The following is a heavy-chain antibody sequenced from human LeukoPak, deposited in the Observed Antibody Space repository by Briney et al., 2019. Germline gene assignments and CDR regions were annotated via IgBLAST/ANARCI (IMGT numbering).Heavy chain of an antibody. CDR2: TYYRSKWYN. V-gene: IGHV6-1*01. D-gene: IGHD4-17*01. CDR1: GDSVSSNSVT. J-gene: IGHJ3*02. Sequence: SQTLSLTCAISGDSVSSNSVTWNWIRQSPSRGLEWLGRTYYRSKWYNDYAVSVKSRITINPDTSKNQFSLQLNSVTPEDTAVYYCARVRRLPHDAFDIWGQGTMVTVSS. CDR3: ARVRRLPHDAFDI.